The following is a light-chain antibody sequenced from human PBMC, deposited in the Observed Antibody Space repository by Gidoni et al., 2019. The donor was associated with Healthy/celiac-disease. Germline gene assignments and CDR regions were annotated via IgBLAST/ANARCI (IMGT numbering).Light chain of an antibody. CDR1: QGISSY. CDR2: AAS. Sequence: AIRMTQSPSSFSPSTGDRVTITCRASQGISSYLAWYQQKPAKAPKLLIYAASTLRSGVPSRFSGSGSGTDFTLTISCLQSEDFATYYCQQYYSYPRTFGQGTKLEIK. CDR3: QQYYSYPRT. J-gene: IGKJ2*01. V-gene: IGKV1-8*01.